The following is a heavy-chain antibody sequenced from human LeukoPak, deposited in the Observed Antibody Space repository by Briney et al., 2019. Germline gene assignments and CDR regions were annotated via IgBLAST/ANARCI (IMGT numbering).Heavy chain of an antibody. J-gene: IGHJ4*02. V-gene: IGHV3-23*01. CDR2: ISGSGGST. CDR3: ATAGYGDYFDY. CDR1: GFTFSSYA. Sequence: GGSPRLSCAASGFTFSSYAMSWVRQAPGKGLEWVSAISGSGGSTYYADSVKGRFTISRDNSKNTLYLQMNSLRAEDTAVYYCATAGYGDYFDYWGQGTLVTVSS. D-gene: IGHD4-17*01.